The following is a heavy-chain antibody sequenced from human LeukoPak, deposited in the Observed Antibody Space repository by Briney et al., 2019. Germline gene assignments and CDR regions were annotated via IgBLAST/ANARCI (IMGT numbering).Heavy chain of an antibody. CDR2: ISSSGSTI. D-gene: IGHD2-15*01. Sequence: GGSLRLSCAASGFTFSTYGMHWVRQAPGKGLEWVSYISSSGSTIYYADSVKGRFTISRDNAKNSLYLQMNSLRAEDTAVYYCARGYCSGGSCYSGVHYYYMDVWGKGTTVTISS. CDR3: ARGYCSGGSCYSGVHYYYMDV. J-gene: IGHJ6*03. CDR1: GFTFSTYG. V-gene: IGHV3-48*04.